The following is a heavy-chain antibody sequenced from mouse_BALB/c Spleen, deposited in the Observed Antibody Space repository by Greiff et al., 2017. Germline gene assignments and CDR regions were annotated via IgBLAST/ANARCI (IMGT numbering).Heavy chain of an antibody. D-gene: IGHD1-1*01. CDR1: GFNIKDTY. CDR2: IDPANGNT. Sequence: EVKLQQSGAELVKPGASVKLSCTASGFNIKDTYMHWVKQRPEQGLEWIGRIDPANGNTKYDPKFQGKATITADTSSNTAYLQLSSLTSEDTAVYYCARDYYGAYWGQGTLVTVSA. CDR3: ARDYYGAY. V-gene: IGHV14-3*02. J-gene: IGHJ3*01.